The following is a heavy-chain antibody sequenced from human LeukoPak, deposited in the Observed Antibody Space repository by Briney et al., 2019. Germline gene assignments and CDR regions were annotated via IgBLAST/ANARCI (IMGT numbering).Heavy chain of an antibody. J-gene: IGHJ6*03. CDR3: ANSVAARPHYYYYDMDV. Sequence: GASVKVSCKASGYTFTTYGIRWVRQAPGQGLEWMGWISAYNGNTNYAQKLQGRVTMTTDTSTSTAYMELRSMRSDDTAVYYCANSVAARPHYYYYDMDVWGKGTTVTVSS. D-gene: IGHD6-6*01. CDR1: GYTFTTYG. CDR2: ISAYNGNT. V-gene: IGHV1-18*01.